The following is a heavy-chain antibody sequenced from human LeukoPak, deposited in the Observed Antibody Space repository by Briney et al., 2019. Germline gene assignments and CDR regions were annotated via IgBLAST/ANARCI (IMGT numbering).Heavy chain of an antibody. D-gene: IGHD5-12*01. V-gene: IGHV1-18*01. CDR2: ISAYNGNT. CDR3: ARAGYSGYVGLTDY. CDR1: GYTFINSA. J-gene: IGHJ4*02. Sequence: GASVKVSCKASGYTFINSAIGWVRQAPGQGLEWMGWISAYNGNTNYAQKLQGRVTMTTDTSTSTAYMELRSLRSDDTAVYYCARAGYSGYVGLTDYWGQGTLVTVSS.